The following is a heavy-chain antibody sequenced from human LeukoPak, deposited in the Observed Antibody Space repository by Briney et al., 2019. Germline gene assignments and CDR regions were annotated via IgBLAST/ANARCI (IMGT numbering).Heavy chain of an antibody. CDR1: GFTFSSYA. CDR3: AKLGTRGFYFDY. J-gene: IGHJ4*02. Sequence: GGSLRLSCAASGFTFSSYAMSRVRQAPGKGLEWVSTISGSGGSTYYADSVKGRFTISRDNSKNTLHLQMNSLRAEDTAVYYCAKLGTRGFYFDYWGQGTLVTVSS. V-gene: IGHV3-23*01. CDR2: ISGSGGST. D-gene: IGHD3-16*01.